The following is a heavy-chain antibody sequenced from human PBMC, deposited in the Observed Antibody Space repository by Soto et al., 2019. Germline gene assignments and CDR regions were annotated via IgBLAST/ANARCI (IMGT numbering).Heavy chain of an antibody. CDR2: IYHSGST. D-gene: IGHD3-10*02. V-gene: IGHV4-4*02. Sequence: QVQLQESGPGLVKPSGTLSLTCAVSGGSISSSNWWSWVRQPPGKGLEWIGEIYHSGSTNYNPSLKRRATLSVDKXKNQFSLKLSSVTAADTAVYYCASVRGGYYYAMDVWGQGTTVTVSS. CDR1: GGSISSSNW. J-gene: IGHJ6*02. CDR3: ASVRGGYYYAMDV.